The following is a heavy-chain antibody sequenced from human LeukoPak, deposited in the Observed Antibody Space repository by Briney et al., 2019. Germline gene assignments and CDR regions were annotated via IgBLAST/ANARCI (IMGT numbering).Heavy chain of an antibody. CDR3: AKPSSPGRYFDRYAFDI. Sequence: GGSLRLSCAASGFTFSSYAMSWVRQAPGKGLEWVSAISGSGGSTYYADSVKGRFTISRDNSKNTLYLQMNSLRAEDTAVYYCAKPSSPGRYFDRYAFDIWGQGTMVTVSS. D-gene: IGHD3-9*01. CDR2: ISGSGGST. J-gene: IGHJ3*02. V-gene: IGHV3-23*01. CDR1: GFTFSSYA.